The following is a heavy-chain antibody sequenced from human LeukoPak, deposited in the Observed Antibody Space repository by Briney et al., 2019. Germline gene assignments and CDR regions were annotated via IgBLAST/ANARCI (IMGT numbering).Heavy chain of an antibody. J-gene: IGHJ5*02. CDR3: ARGRLQVALSSGHLKWLDP. CDR2: IIPIFGAP. CDR1: GSSFRSST. Sequence: SVKVSCKASGSSFRSSTFAWVRQAPGRGLEWMGGIIPIFGAPNYALEFQGRATITTDESTSTVYMELSSPRSEDTAMYYCARGRLQVALSSGHLKWLDPWGQGTLVTVSS. D-gene: IGHD3-22*01. V-gene: IGHV1-69*05.